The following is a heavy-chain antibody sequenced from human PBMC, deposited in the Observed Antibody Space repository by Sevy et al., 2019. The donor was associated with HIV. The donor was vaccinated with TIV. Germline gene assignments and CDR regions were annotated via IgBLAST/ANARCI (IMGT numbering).Heavy chain of an antibody. J-gene: IGHJ4*02. CDR3: AKGEYSGSGSYFIFDY. D-gene: IGHD3-10*01. Sequence: GGSLRLSCATSGFSFSNHAMSWVRQTPGKGLVWVSAVSGGATDTYYAASVKGRFTISRDNSKNTLYLQMNGLRAEDTAVYFCAKGEYSGSGSYFIFDYWGQGTLVTVSS. CDR2: VSGGATDT. CDR1: GFSFSNHA. V-gene: IGHV3-23*01.